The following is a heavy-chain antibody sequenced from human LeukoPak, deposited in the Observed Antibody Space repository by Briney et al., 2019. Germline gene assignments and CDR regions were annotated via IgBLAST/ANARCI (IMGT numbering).Heavy chain of an antibody. CDR2: IKKDGSEK. J-gene: IGHJ4*02. D-gene: IGHD1-26*01. CDR1: GFSFSDYL. CDR3: ASLGSYWEGGFGY. Sequence: GGSLRLSCVVSGFSFSDYLMSWVRQAPGKGLEWVANIKKDGSEKYYVDSVKGRFTISRDNSKNTLYLQMNSLRAEDTAVYYCASLGSYWEGGFGYWGQGTLVTVSS. V-gene: IGHV3-7*03.